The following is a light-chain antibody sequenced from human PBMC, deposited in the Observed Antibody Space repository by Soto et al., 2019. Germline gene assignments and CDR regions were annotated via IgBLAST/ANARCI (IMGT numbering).Light chain of an antibody. CDR1: SSNIGSNT. V-gene: IGLV1-44*01. CDR2: TNN. Sequence: QSVLTQPPSASGTPGQRVTISCSGGSSNIGSNTVNWYQQLPGTAPKLLIYTNNQRPSGVPGRFSGSKSGTSSSLAISGLQSEDEDDYYCAAWDDSLNGWVFGGGTKLTVL. CDR3: AAWDDSLNGWV. J-gene: IGLJ3*02.